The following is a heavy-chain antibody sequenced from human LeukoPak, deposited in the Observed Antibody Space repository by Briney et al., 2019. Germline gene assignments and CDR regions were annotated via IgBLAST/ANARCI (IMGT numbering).Heavy chain of an antibody. Sequence: PGGSLRLSCAASGFTFSSYWMHWVRQAPGKGLVWVSRINSDGSSTSYADSVKGRFTISRDNAKNTLYLQMNSLRAEDTAVYYCARGPYDSSGYWDYFDYWGQGTLVTVSS. CDR1: GFTFSSYW. CDR3: ARGPYDSSGYWDYFDY. CDR2: INSDGSST. V-gene: IGHV3-74*01. J-gene: IGHJ4*02. D-gene: IGHD3-22*01.